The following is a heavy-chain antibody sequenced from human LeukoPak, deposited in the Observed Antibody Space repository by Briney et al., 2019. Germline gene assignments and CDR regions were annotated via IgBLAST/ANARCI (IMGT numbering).Heavy chain of an antibody. CDR2: ISGRGASK. V-gene: IGHV3-23*01. J-gene: IGHJ6*04. CDR1: GGSISSSN. D-gene: IGHD3-10*02. Sequence: GALSLTCAVSGGSISSSNWWSWVRQPPGKGLEWVSGISGRGASKYYADSVKGRFTISRDNAKNSLYLQMNSLRAEDTAVYYCAELGITMIGGVWGKGTTVTISS. CDR3: AELGITMIGGV.